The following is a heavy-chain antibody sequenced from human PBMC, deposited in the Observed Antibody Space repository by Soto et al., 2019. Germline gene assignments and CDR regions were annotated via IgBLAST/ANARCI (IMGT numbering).Heavy chain of an antibody. CDR1: GYTFTSYD. CDR2: MNPNTGNS. Sequence: QVQLVQSGAEVRKPGASVKVSCEASGYTFTSYDIYWVRQATGQGLEWMGWMNPNTGNSGYAQKFQGRFTVTSDTSINAVYMELSSLRSEDAAVYYCARRAETNGWNGFGADKYYFDFWGQGTLVTVSS. V-gene: IGHV1-8*01. D-gene: IGHD1-1*01. J-gene: IGHJ4*02. CDR3: ARRAETNGWNGFGADKYYFDF.